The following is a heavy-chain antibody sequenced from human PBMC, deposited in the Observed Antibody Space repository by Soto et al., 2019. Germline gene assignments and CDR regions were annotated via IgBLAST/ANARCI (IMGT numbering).Heavy chain of an antibody. J-gene: IGHJ5*02. Sequence: SETLSLTCAGYGGSFSGDYCSGIRQPPVKGLEWIGEINHSGSTKYNPSLKSRVTISVDTSKKQFSLRLSSVTAADTAVYYCGRGRRYSSGWYGGRLNWFDPWGQGTLVTVS. D-gene: IGHD6-19*01. CDR1: GGSFSGDY. CDR2: INHSGST. V-gene: IGHV4-34*01. CDR3: GRGRRYSSGWYGGRLNWFDP.